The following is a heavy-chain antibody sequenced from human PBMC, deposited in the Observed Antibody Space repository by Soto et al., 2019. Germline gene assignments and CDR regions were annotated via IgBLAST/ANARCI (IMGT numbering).Heavy chain of an antibody. CDR1: GFTFSSYA. V-gene: IGHV3-53*01. D-gene: IGHD3-22*01. J-gene: IGHJ4*02. CDR2: LYSGGST. Sequence: GGSLRLSCAASGFTFSSYAMSWVRQAPGKGLEWVSVLYSGGSTYYADSVKGRFTISRDNSKNTLYLQMNSLRVEDTAVYYCARDTYYDSSGFGSLWGQGTLVTVSS. CDR3: ARDTYYDSSGFGSL.